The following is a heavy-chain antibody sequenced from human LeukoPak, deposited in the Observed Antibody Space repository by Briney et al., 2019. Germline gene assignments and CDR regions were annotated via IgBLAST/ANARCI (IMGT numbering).Heavy chain of an antibody. CDR1: GITLSNYG. CDR3: AKRGVVIRVILVGFHKEAYYFDS. Sequence: PGGSLRLSCAVSGITLSNYGMSWVRQAPGKGLEWVAGLSGSGGGTNYADSVKGRFTISRDNAKTTLYLQMNSLRAEDTAVYFCAKRGVVIRVILVGFHKEAYYFDSWGQGALVTVSS. CDR2: LSGSGGGT. J-gene: IGHJ4*02. V-gene: IGHV3-23*01. D-gene: IGHD3-10*01.